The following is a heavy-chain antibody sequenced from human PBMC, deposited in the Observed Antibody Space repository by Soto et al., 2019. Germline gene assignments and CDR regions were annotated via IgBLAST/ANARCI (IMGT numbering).Heavy chain of an antibody. V-gene: IGHV3-53*01. CDR3: ARDQSTGYYYDSSGYYPPYYGMDV. Sequence: GGSLRLSCAASGFTVSSNYMSWVRQAPGKGLEWVSVIYSGGSTYYADSVKGRFTISRDNSKNTLYLQMNSLRAEDTAVYYCARDQSTGYYYDSSGYYPPYYGMDVWGQGTTVTVSS. CDR2: IYSGGST. J-gene: IGHJ6*02. CDR1: GFTVSSNY. D-gene: IGHD3-22*01.